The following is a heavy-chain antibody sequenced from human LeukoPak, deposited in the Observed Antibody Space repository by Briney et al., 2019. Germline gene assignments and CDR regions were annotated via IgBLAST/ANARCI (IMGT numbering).Heavy chain of an antibody. D-gene: IGHD6-13*01. J-gene: IGHJ5*02. CDR2: INPNSGGT. CDR1: GDTFTGYY. V-gene: IGHV1-2*02. CDR3: ARDLGSSWYFGWFDP. Sequence: ASVKVSCKASGDTFTGYYMHWVRQGPGQGLEWMGLINPNSGGTNYAQKFQGRVTMTRDTSISTASMELSSLTSDDTAVYYCARDLGSSWYFGWFDPWGQGTLVTVSS.